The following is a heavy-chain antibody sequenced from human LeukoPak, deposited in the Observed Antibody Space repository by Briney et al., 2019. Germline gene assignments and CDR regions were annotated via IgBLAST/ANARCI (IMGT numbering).Heavy chain of an antibody. D-gene: IGHD6-6*01. CDR1: GFTFSSYA. J-gene: IGHJ4*02. CDR2: ISYDGSNK. V-gene: IGHV3-30-3*01. CDR3: ARGPNSNWSGLDF. Sequence: GGSLRLSCAASGFTFSSYAVHWVRQAPGRGLEWVAVISYDGSNKYYADSVKGRFSISRDNSKNTLYLQMNSLRAEDTAVYYCARGPNSNWSGLDFWGQGTLLTVSS.